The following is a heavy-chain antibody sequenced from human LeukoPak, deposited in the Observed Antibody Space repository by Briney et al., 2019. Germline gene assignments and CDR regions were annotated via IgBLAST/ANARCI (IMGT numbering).Heavy chain of an antibody. V-gene: IGHV1-18*01. J-gene: IGHJ6*02. CDR1: GYTFTSYG. CDR3: AREETHHVYYGMDV. CDR2: ISAYNGNT. Sequence: GASVKVSCKASGYTFTSYGISWVRQAPGQGLEWMGWISAYNGNTNYAQKVQGRVTMTTDTSTSTAYMELRSLRSDDTAVYYCAREETHHVYYGMDVWGQGTMVTLSS. D-gene: IGHD1-14*01.